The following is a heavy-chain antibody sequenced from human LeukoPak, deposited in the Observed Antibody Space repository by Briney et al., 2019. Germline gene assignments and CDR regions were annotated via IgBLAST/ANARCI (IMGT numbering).Heavy chain of an antibody. CDR3: ARNSSTVVVVAATPRKQGFDY. Sequence: PSETLSLTCTVSGGSISSGRYYWGWIRQPPGKGLECIGSIYNTGSTYYNPSLNSRVTISVDMSKNQFSLRLTSVTAADTAVYYCARNSSTVVVVAATPRKQGFDYWGQGTLVTVSS. D-gene: IGHD2-15*01. CDR1: GGSISSGRYY. CDR2: IYNTGST. J-gene: IGHJ4*02. V-gene: IGHV4-39*01.